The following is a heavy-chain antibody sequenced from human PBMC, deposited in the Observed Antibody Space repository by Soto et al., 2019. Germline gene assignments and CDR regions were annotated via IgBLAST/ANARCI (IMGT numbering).Heavy chain of an antibody. D-gene: IGHD4-17*01. J-gene: IGHJ3*02. Sequence: GGSLRLSCTASGFTYGDYAMSWVRQAPGKGLEWVGFIRSKAYGGTTEYAASVKGRFTISRDDSKSIAYLQMNSLKTEDTAVYYCTRDAGYDYGGNSEAFDIWGRGRMGTV. CDR3: TRDAGYDYGGNSEAFDI. CDR1: GFTYGDYA. CDR2: IRSKAYGGTT. V-gene: IGHV3-49*04.